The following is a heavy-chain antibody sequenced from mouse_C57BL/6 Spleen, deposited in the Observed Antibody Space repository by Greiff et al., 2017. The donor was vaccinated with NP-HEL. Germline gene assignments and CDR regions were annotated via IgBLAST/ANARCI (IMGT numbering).Heavy chain of an antibody. CDR2: INPSSGYT. V-gene: IGHV1-7*01. D-gene: IGHD1-1*01. CDR3: ARRGSSYVDYFDY. Sequence: LVESGAELAKPGASVKLSCKASGYTFTSYWMHWVNQRPGQGLEWIGYINPSSGYTKYNQKFKDKATLTADKSSSTAYMQLSSLTYEDSAVYYCARRGSSYVDYFDYWGQGTTLTVSS. CDR1: GYTFTSYW. J-gene: IGHJ2*01.